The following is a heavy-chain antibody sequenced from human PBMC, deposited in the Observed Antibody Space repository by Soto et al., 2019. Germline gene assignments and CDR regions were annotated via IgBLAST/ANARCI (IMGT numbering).Heavy chain of an antibody. CDR2: ISSSSSTI. J-gene: IGHJ5*02. Sequence: EVQLVESVGGLVQPGGSLRLSCAASGFTFSSYSMNWVRQAPGKGLEWVSYISSSSSTIYYAFSVKGRFTISRDNAKNSLYLQLNSLRAEDTAVYYCAREADYVNWFDPWGQATLVTVSS. D-gene: IGHD4-17*01. CDR3: AREADYVNWFDP. CDR1: GFTFSSYS. V-gene: IGHV3-48*01.